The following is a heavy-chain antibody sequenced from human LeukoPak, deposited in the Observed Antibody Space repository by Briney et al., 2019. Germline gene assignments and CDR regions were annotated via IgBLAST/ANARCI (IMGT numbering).Heavy chain of an antibody. CDR1: GGSISSGGYY. CDR2: IYYSGST. V-gene: IGHV4-31*03. D-gene: IGHD3-10*01. Sequence: SQTLSLTCTVSGGSISSGGYYWNWIRQHPGKGLEWIGYIYYSGSTYYNPSLKSRLTISVDTSKNQFSLKLTSLTAADTAVYCCATASPSFYYGSGSQYFDYWGREPWSPSPQ. CDR3: ATASPSFYYGSGSQYFDY. J-gene: IGHJ4*02.